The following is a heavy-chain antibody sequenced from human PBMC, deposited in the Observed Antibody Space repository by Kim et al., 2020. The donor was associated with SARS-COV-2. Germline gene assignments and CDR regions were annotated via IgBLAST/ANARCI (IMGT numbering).Heavy chain of an antibody. D-gene: IGHD3-10*01. Sequence: GGSLRLSCAASGFTFSSYSMNWVRQAPGKGLEWVSSISSSSSYIYYADSVKGRFTISRDNAKNSLYLQMNSLRAEDTAVYYCASHPSDYYGSGLHDYYVMDVWGQGTTVTVSS. V-gene: IGHV3-21*01. CDR2: ISSSSSYI. J-gene: IGHJ6*02. CDR1: GFTFSSYS. CDR3: ASHPSDYYGSGLHDYYVMDV.